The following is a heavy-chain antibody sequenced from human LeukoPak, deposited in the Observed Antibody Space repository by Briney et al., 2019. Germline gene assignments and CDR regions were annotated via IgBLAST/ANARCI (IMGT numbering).Heavy chain of an antibody. CDR1: GFTFSSFW. V-gene: IGHV3-7*01. Sequence: GGSLRLSCAASGFTFSSFWMSWLRKAPGKGLEWVANIKEDGSDKYYVDSVEGRFTISRDNAKNSLYLQVSRLRAEDTAVYYCAISDDHAFDYWGQGTLVTVSS. CDR2: IKEDGSDK. J-gene: IGHJ4*02. CDR3: AISDDHAFDY. D-gene: IGHD2-21*01.